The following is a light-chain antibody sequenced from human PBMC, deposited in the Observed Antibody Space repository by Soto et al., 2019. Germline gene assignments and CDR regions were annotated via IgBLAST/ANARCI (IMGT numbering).Light chain of an antibody. V-gene: IGKV1-5*01. Sequence: DIQMTQSTSTLSASVGDRVTITCRASQSISSWLAWYQQKPGKAPKLLIYDASSLESGVPSRFSGSGSGTEFTLTISSLQPDDFATYYCQQYNSYSRTFGQGTNVDIK. CDR2: DAS. CDR3: QQYNSYSRT. J-gene: IGKJ1*01. CDR1: QSISSW.